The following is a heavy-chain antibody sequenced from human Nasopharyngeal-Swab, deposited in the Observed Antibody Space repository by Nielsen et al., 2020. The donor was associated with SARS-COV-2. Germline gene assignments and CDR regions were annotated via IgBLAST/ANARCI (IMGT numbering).Heavy chain of an antibody. Sequence: GESLKISCAASGFTFSSYWMTWVRQAPGKGLEWVANIKHDGSQKYYVDSVKGRFSISRDNGKNSLDLQMNSLGVDDTAVYYCARDPGGVLGTFDIWSQGTMVTVSS. CDR3: ARDPGGVLGTFDI. J-gene: IGHJ3*02. CDR1: GFTFSSYW. V-gene: IGHV3-7*03. D-gene: IGHD7-27*01. CDR2: IKHDGSQK.